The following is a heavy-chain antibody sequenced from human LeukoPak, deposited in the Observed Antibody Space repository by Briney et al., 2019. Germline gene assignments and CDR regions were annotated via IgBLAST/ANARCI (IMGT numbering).Heavy chain of an antibody. CDR2: MNPNSGNT. D-gene: IGHD5-12*01. Sequence: ASVKVSCKASGYTFTSYDINWVRQPTGQGLEWMGWMNPNSGNTGYAQKFQGRVTMTRNTSMTTVYMELSSLRSEDTAVYYCARERSGYDHYHYYYYMDVWGKGSTVTVSS. V-gene: IGHV1-8*01. J-gene: IGHJ6*03. CDR1: GYTFTSYD. CDR3: ARERSGYDHYHYYYYMDV.